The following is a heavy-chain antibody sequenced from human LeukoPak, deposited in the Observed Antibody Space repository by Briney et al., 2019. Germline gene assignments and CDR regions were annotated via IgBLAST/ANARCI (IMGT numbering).Heavy chain of an antibody. CDR1: GFTVSSNY. V-gene: IGHV3-53*01. CDR2: IYSGGGT. D-gene: IGHD6-13*01. Sequence: GGSLRLSCAASGFTVSSNYMTWVRQAPGKGLEWVSVIYSGGGTYYADSVKGRFTISRDNFKNTLYLQMNSLRAEDTAVYYCATQDGAAAGIDYWGQGTLVTVSS. J-gene: IGHJ4*02. CDR3: ATQDGAAAGIDY.